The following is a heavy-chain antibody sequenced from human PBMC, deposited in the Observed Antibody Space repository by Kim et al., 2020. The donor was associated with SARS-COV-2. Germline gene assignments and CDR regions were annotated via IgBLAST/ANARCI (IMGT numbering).Heavy chain of an antibody. CDR2: ISGGGVDK. Sequence: GGSLRLSCVASGFTFDTYAMSWVRQAPGPGLEWVSVISGGGVDKFYADSLRGPFTISRDNSKNTLYLQMNSLRDEDTALYYCAKMVVMDGYNYYYYYGLDVWGQGTAVTVS. CDR1: GFTFDTYA. CDR3: AKMVVMDGYNYYYYYGLDV. V-gene: IGHV3-23*01. D-gene: IGHD3-22*01. J-gene: IGHJ6*02.